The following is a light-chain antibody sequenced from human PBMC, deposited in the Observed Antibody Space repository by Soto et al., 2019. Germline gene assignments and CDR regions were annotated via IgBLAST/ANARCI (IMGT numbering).Light chain of an antibody. J-gene: IGKJ1*01. CDR3: QQRSNWRT. Sequence: EIVLTQSPATLSLSPGERATLSCRASQSVSSYLAWYQQKPGQPPRLFTYDASNRATGHPARFSGSGSGTDFTLTISSLEPEDFAVYYCQQRSNWRTFGQGTKVEIK. CDR1: QSVSSY. CDR2: DAS. V-gene: IGKV3-11*01.